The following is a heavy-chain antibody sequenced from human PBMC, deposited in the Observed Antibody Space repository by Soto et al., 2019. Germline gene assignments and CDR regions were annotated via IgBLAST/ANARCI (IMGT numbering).Heavy chain of an antibody. J-gene: IGHJ6*02. CDR1: GFSLTTGKMG. CDR2: IFSDNER. Sequence: SGPTLVNPTETLTLTCTVSGFSLTTGKMGVSWIRQPPGKALEWLAHIFSDNERSYSTSLQGRLTISKDTSGSQVVLSMTNVDPVDTATYYCARMNVDSYQFYDAMDVGGQGTTVTV. D-gene: IGHD4-17*01. CDR3: ARMNVDSYQFYDAMDV. V-gene: IGHV2-26*01.